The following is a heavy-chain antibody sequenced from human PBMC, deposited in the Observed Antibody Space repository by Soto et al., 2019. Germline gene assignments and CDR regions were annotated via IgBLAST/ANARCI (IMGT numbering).Heavy chain of an antibody. Sequence: GGSLRLSCAASEFTFSSYAMSWVRQATGKGLEWVSAISGSGCSTYYADSVKGRFTISRDNSKNTLYLQMNSLRAEDTAVYYCAKSGYYDSSGYLDYWGQGTLVTVSS. J-gene: IGHJ4*02. V-gene: IGHV3-23*01. CDR1: EFTFSSYA. D-gene: IGHD3-22*01. CDR2: ISGSGCST. CDR3: AKSGYYDSSGYLDY.